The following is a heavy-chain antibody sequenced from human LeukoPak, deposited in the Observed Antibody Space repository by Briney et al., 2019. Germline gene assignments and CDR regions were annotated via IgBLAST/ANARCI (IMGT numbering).Heavy chain of an antibody. V-gene: IGHV4-4*07. Sequence: PSETLSLTCTVSGGSISSYYWSWIRQPAGKGLEWIGRIYTSGSTNYNPSLKSRVTMSVDTSKNQFSLKLSSVTAADTAVHYCARDRGESGWVGDYYMDVWGKGTTVTVSS. J-gene: IGHJ6*03. CDR1: GGSISSYY. CDR3: ARDRGESGWVGDYYMDV. D-gene: IGHD6-19*01. CDR2: IYTSGST.